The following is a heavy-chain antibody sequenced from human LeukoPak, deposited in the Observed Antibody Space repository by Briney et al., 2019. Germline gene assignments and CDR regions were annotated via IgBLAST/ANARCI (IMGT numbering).Heavy chain of an antibody. CDR3: ARAMVYQPNNWFDP. Sequence: GASVKVSCKASGYTFTGYYMHWVRQAPGQGLEWMGWINPNSGGTNYAQKFQGRVTMTRDTSISTAYMELSRLRSDDTAVYYCARAMVYQPNNWFDPWGQGTLVTVSS. D-gene: IGHD2-2*01. J-gene: IGHJ5*02. CDR1: GYTFTGYY. V-gene: IGHV1-2*02. CDR2: INPNSGGT.